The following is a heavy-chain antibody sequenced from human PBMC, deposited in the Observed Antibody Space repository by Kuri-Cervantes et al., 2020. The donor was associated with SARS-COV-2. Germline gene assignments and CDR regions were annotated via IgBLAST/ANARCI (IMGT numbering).Heavy chain of an antibody. V-gene: IGHV3-11*01. D-gene: IGHD6-6*01. CDR2: ISSSDSTT. CDR1: GFTFRDYY. Sequence: GGSLRLSCVASGFTFRDYYMSWIRQAPGKGLEWISYISSSDSTTYYVDSVNGRFTISRDNAKRTLFLQMNSLRVDDTAVYYCSIDQVSAARTADYWGQGSLVTVSS. J-gene: IGHJ4*02. CDR3: SIDQVSAARTADY.